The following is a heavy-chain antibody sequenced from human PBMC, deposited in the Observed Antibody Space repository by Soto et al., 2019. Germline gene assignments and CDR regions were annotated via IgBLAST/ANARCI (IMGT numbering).Heavy chain of an antibody. Sequence: GGSLRLSCAASGFTFSNYAMSWVRQAPGKGLEWVSSFSGSGCNTYYADSVKGRFTISRDNSKSMLYLQMNNLRAGDTALYYCAKGSYDILTGWDYWGQGTLVTVSS. CDR1: GFTFSNYA. CDR2: FSGSGCNT. CDR3: AKGSYDILTGWDY. V-gene: IGHV3-23*01. J-gene: IGHJ4*02. D-gene: IGHD3-9*01.